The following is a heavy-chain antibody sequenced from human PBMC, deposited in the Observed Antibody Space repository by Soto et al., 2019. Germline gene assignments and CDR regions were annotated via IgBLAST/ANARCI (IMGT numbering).Heavy chain of an antibody. J-gene: IGHJ5*02. CDR3: ARVQPVTTNHDWFDP. CDR1: GGTFSSYA. Sequence: ASVKVSCKASGGTFSSYAISWVRQAPGQGLEWMGGIIPIFGTANYAQKFQGRVTITADESTSTAYMELSSLRSEDTAVYYCARVQPVTTNHDWFDPWGQGTLVTVSS. V-gene: IGHV1-69*13. CDR2: IIPIFGTA. D-gene: IGHD4-17*01.